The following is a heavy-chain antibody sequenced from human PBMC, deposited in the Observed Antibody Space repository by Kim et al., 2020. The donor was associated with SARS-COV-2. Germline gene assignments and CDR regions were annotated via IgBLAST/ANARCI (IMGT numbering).Heavy chain of an antibody. V-gene: IGHV3-74*01. Sequence: GGSLRLSCAASGFTLMNHWMYWVRQVPGKGLVWVSHINIDGSITTYADSVKGRFTISRDNAKNTLALQMNSLRAEDTAVYYCTRNVPHSAVDIWGQGT. D-gene: IGHD6-6*01. CDR3: TRNVPHSAVDI. CDR2: INIDGSIT. J-gene: IGHJ3*02. CDR1: GFTLMNHW.